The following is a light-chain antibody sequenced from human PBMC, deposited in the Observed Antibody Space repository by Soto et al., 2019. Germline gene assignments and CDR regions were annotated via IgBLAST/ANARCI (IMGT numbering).Light chain of an antibody. CDR3: QQTNRFPLT. J-gene: IGKJ4*01. CDR2: AAS. Sequence: DIQMTQSPSSVSASVGDRVIITCRASQDISSYLAWYQQKPGKAPKLLVYAASTLQSGVPSRFSGSGSGTDFTLTISNLQAEDFASYYCQQTNRFPLTFGGGTKVEIK. CDR1: QDISSY. V-gene: IGKV1-12*01.